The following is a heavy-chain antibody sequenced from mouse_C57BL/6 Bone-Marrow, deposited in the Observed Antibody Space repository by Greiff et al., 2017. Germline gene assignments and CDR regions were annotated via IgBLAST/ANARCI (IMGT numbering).Heavy chain of an antibody. CDR2: IDPENGDT. CDR3: MGDYYGSSYGFDY. CDR1: GFNIKDDY. D-gene: IGHD1-1*01. V-gene: IGHV14-4*01. Sequence: VQLQQSGAELVRPGASVKLSCTASGFNIKDDYMHWVKQRPEQGLEWIGWIDPENGDTEYASKFQGKATITADTSSNTAYLQLSSLTSEDTAVYYCMGDYYGSSYGFDYWGQGTTRTVSS. J-gene: IGHJ2*01.